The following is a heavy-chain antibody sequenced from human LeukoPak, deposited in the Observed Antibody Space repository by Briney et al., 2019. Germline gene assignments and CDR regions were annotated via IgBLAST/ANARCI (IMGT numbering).Heavy chain of an antibody. CDR2: IWYDGSNK. J-gene: IGHJ4*02. V-gene: IGHV3-33*06. CDR1: GFTFSNYG. CDR3: AEDRGY. Sequence: QPGRSLRLSCAASGFTFSNYGMHWVRQAPGKGLEWVTVIWYDGSNKYYAGSVRGRFTISRDNSKNTLYLQMNSLRADDTAVYYCAEDRGYWGQGTLVTVSS.